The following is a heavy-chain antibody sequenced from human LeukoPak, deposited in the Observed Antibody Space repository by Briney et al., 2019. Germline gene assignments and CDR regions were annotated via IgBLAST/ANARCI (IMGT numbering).Heavy chain of an antibody. CDR2: INPSGGST. Sequence: ASVKVSCKASGYTFTSYYMHWVRQAPGQGLEWMGIINPSGGSTSYAQKFQGRVTMTRDTSTSTVYMELSSLRSEDTAVYYRARADYDFWSGYPHFDYWGQGTLVTVSS. CDR1: GYTFTSYY. J-gene: IGHJ4*02. V-gene: IGHV1-46*03. CDR3: ARADYDFWSGYPHFDY. D-gene: IGHD3-3*01.